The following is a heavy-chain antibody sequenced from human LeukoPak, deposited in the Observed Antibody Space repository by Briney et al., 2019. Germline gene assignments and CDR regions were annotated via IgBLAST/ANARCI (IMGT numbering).Heavy chain of an antibody. V-gene: IGHV6-1*01. J-gene: IGHJ4*02. D-gene: IGHD5-12*01. Sequence: SQTLSLTCAISGDSVSSNSAAWNWIRQSPLRGLEWLGRTYYRSKWYNDYAVSVKSRITINPDTSKNQFSLQLNSVTPEDTAVYYCARAIVATNGDGAGFFDYWGQGTLVTVSS. CDR3: ARAIVATNGDGAGFFDY. CDR2: TYYRSKWYN. CDR1: GDSVSSNSAA.